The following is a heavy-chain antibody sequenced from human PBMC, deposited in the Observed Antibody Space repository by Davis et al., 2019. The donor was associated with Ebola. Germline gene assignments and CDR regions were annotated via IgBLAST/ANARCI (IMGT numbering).Heavy chain of an antibody. CDR3: AKGDENGLGSLYYYYGMDV. Sequence: GESLKISCAASGFTFSSYAMHWVRQAPGKGLEYVSAISSNGGSTYYANSVKGRLTISRDNAKNSLYLQMNSLRDEDTAVYYCAKGDENGLGSLYYYYGMDVWGQGTTVTVSS. D-gene: IGHD3-10*01. CDR2: ISSNGGST. J-gene: IGHJ6*02. CDR1: GFTFSSYA. V-gene: IGHV3-64*01.